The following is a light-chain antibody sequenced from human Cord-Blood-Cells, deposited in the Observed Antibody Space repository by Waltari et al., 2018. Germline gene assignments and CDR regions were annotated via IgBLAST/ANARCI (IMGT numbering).Light chain of an antibody. Sequence: QSALTQPASVSGSPGQSITISCTGTSSDAGGYNYVSWYQQHPGKAPKLMIYEVSHRPSGVSNRFSGSKSGNTASLTISGLQAEDEADYYCSSYTSSSTRVFGTGTKVTVL. V-gene: IGLV2-14*01. CDR3: SSYTSSSTRV. CDR1: SSDAGGYNY. CDR2: EVS. J-gene: IGLJ1*01.